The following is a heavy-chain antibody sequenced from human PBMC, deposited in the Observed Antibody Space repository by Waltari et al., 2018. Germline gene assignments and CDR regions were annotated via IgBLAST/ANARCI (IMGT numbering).Heavy chain of an antibody. J-gene: IGHJ4*02. V-gene: IGHV3-9*01. CDR3: ASGLGYMDY. Sequence: EVQLVESGGGLVQPGRSLRLSCAASGFTFDDYAMHWVRQAPGKGLEWGSGISWNSGSIGYADSVKGRFTISRDNSKNTLYLQMNSLRAEDTAVYYCASGLGYMDYWGQGTLVTVSS. D-gene: IGHD1-1*01. CDR2: ISWNSGSI. CDR1: GFTFDDYA.